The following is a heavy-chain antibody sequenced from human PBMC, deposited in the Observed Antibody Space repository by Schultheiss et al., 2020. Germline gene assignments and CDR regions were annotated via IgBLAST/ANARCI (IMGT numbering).Heavy chain of an antibody. CDR1: GGSISSGGYY. CDR2: IYYSGST. D-gene: IGHD1-7*01. Sequence: SETLSLTCTVSGGSISSGGYYWGWIRQPPGKGLEWIGSIYYSGSTNYNPSLKSRVTISVDTSKNQFSLKLSSVTAADTAVYYCARHGGWNYVRDYYYYYMDVWGKGTTVTVS. CDR3: ARHGGWNYVRDYYYYYMDV. J-gene: IGHJ6*03. V-gene: IGHV4-39*01.